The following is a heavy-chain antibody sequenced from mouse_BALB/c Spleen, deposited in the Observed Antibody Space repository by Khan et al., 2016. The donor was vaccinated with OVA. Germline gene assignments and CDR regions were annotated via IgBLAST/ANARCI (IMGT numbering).Heavy chain of an antibody. D-gene: IGHD2-3*01. Sequence: VQLQQSGAELVRPGALVKLSCKASGFNIKDYYMHWVKQRPEQGLEWIGWIDPENGNTIYDPKFQGKASITADTSSNTAYLQLSSLTSEDPAFYCCPRSILLYFDYWCLGTTLTFSS. CDR2: IDPENGNT. J-gene: IGHJ2*01. CDR3: PRSILLYFDY. V-gene: IGHV14-1*02. CDR1: GFNIKDYY.